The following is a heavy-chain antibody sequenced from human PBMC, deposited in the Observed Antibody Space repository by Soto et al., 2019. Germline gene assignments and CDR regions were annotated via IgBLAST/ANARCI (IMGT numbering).Heavy chain of an antibody. CDR2: IFSNDEK. CDR1: GFSLSNAGLG. V-gene: IGHV2-26*01. Sequence: QVTVKESGPVLVKPTETLTLTCTVSGFSLSNAGLGVSWIRQPPGKALEWLAHIFSNDEKSYSTSLKSKLTIAKHTSKSQVVLTITNMDPVDTPTYYCAAPDRTIWYWFDPWGQGTLVTVSS. CDR3: AAPDRTIWYWFDP. J-gene: IGHJ5*02. D-gene: IGHD6-13*01.